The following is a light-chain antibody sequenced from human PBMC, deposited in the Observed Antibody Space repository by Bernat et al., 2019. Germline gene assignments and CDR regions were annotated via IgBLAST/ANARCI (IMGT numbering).Light chain of an antibody. CDR1: SSNIGSNT. V-gene: IGLV1-44*01. CDR2: STN. Sequence: QSVLTQPPSASGTPGQRVTISCSGSSSNIGSNTVNWYQHLPGTAPKLLIYSTNQRPAGVPDRFSGSKSGTSASLAISELQSEDEADYYCAAWEDSLNGRLVCGGGTELAVL. J-gene: IGLJ3*02. CDR3: AAWEDSLNGRLV.